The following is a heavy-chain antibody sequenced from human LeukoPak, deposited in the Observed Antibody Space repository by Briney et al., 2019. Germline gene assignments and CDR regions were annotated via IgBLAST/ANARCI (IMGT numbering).Heavy chain of an antibody. D-gene: IGHD2-2*01. J-gene: IGHJ5*02. CDR1: GGSISSGDYY. V-gene: IGHV4-30-4*01. Sequence: PSETLSLTCTVSGGSISSGDYYWSWIRQPPGKGLEWIGYIYYSGTTYYNPSLKSRVTISVDTSKNQFSLKLSSVTAADTAVYYCARLRPVPAAVTGIWFDPWGQGTLVTVSS. CDR2: IYYSGTT. CDR3: ARLRPVPAAVTGIWFDP.